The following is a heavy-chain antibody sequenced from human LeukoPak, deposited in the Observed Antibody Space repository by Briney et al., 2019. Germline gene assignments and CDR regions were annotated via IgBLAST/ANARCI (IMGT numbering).Heavy chain of an antibody. CDR2: ITHRGST. CDR1: GGSFSGYY. J-gene: IGHJ5*01. Sequence: SETLSLTCTVPGGSFSGYYWSWIRQPPGKGLEWIGEITHRGSTNYNPSLKSRVTMSVDTSKNQFSLKLSSVTAADTAVYYCAMTVASREFDPWGQGTLVTVSS. CDR3: AMTVASREFDP. D-gene: IGHD6-19*01. V-gene: IGHV4-34*01.